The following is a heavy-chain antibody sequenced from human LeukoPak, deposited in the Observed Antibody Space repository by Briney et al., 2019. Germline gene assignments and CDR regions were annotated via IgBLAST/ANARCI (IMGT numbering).Heavy chain of an antibody. CDR2: ISGIVSGT. J-gene: IGHJ4*02. D-gene: IGHD3-22*01. CDR1: GFAFSNSA. Sequence: GGSLRLSCAATGFAFSNSAMTWVRQGPGKGLEWVSGISGIVSGTYYADSVKGRFTISRDNSENTLYLQMNSLRAEDTAVYYCAKHYYDSSGYFYCFDYWGQGTLVTVSS. CDR3: AKHYYDSSGYFYCFDY. V-gene: IGHV3-23*01.